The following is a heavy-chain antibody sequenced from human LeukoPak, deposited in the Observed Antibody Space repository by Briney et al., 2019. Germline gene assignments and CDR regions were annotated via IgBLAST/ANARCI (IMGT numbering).Heavy chain of an antibody. D-gene: IGHD3-3*01. J-gene: IGHJ3*02. CDR3: ARAPTYDFWSGYHPFPGLAFDI. CDR1: GGSFSGYY. CDR2: INHSGST. Sequence: PSETLSLTCAVYGGSFSGYYWSWIRQPPGKGLEWIGEINHSGSTNYNPSLKSRVTISVDTSKNQFSLKLSSVTAADTAVYYCARAPTYDFWSGYHPFPGLAFDIGGKGTMVTVS. V-gene: IGHV4-34*01.